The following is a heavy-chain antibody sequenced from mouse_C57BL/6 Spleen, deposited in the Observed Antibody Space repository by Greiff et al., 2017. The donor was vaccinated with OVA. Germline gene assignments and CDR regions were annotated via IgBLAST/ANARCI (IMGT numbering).Heavy chain of an antibody. Sequence: VQLQQSGAELVRPGASVTLSCKASGYTFTDYEMHWVKQTPVHGLEWIGAIDPETGGTAYNQKFKGKAILTADKSSSTAYMELRSLTSEDSAVYYCTRRTTGPYFDVWGTGTTVTVSS. V-gene: IGHV1-15*01. D-gene: IGHD1-1*01. CDR3: TRRTTGPYFDV. CDR2: IDPETGGT. CDR1: GYTFTDYE. J-gene: IGHJ1*03.